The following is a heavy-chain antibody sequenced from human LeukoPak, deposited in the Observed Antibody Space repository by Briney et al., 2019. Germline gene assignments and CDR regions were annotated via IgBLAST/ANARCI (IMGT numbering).Heavy chain of an antibody. CDR3: ARVGNNTAMVRSFDY. CDR1: GGSISSYY. D-gene: IGHD5-18*01. J-gene: IGHJ4*02. V-gene: IGHV4-59*01. CDR2: IYYIGST. Sequence: SETLSLTCTVSGGSISSYYWSWIRQPPEKGLEWIGYIYYIGSTNYNPSLKCRVTISVDTSKSQFSLKLSSVTAEDTAVYYCARVGNNTAMVRSFDYWGQGTLVTVSS.